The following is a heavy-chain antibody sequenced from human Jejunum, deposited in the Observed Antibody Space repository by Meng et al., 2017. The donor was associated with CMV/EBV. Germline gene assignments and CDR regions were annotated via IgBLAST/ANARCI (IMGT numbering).Heavy chain of an antibody. CDR1: FPFSSYG. Sequence: FPFSSYGIHWVRQAPGKGVGWVAFIRDEGSNKYYADSVKGRFTVSRDNSKNTLYLQMNSLRAEDTAVYYCARESTIFGVVTHLDYWGQGTLVTVSS. J-gene: IGHJ4*02. V-gene: IGHV3-30*02. CDR2: IRDEGSNK. D-gene: IGHD3-3*01. CDR3: ARESTIFGVVTHLDY.